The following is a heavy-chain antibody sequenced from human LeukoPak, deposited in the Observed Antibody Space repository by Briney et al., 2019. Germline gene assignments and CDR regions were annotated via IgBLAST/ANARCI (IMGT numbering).Heavy chain of an antibody. J-gene: IGHJ6*03. Sequence: GGSLRLSCAASGFTFSSYTMHCVRQAPGKGLEYVSAINNNGGKRHYADSVKGRFSISRDNSKNTLCLQMGSLRVEDMAVYYCARARVKGSASGSYQDKYLDDWGKGATVT. CDR1: GFTFSSYT. CDR2: INNNGGKR. D-gene: IGHD6-6*01. V-gene: IGHV3-64*02. CDR3: ARARVKGSASGSYQDKYLDD.